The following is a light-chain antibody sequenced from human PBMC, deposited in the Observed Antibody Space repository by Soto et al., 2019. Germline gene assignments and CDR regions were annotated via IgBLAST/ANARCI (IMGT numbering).Light chain of an antibody. CDR1: QSISSY. Sequence: DIQMTQSPSSLSASVGDRVTITCRASQSISSYLNWYQQKPGKAPKFLIYGASSLQSGVPSRFSGSGSGTDFTLTISSLQPEDFATYYCQQSYSTLALTFGGGTKAEIK. CDR2: GAS. J-gene: IGKJ4*01. V-gene: IGKV1-39*01. CDR3: QQSYSTLALT.